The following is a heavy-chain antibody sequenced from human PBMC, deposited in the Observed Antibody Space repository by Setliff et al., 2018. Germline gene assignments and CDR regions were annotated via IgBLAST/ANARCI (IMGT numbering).Heavy chain of an antibody. Sequence: SETLSLTCTVSGASINSGSNYWGWIRQPPGKGLEWIGRIHYRGTTYSNVSLASRLTLSVDTSKNQFSLKLTSVTASDTAVYYCARTGTYRYFDSWGQGTRVTVSS. V-gene: IGHV4-39*01. D-gene: IGHD1-7*01. CDR2: IHYRGTT. J-gene: IGHJ4*02. CDR1: GASINSGSNY. CDR3: ARTGTYRYFDS.